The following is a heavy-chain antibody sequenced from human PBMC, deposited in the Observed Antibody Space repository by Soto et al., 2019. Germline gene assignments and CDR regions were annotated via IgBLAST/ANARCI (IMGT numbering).Heavy chain of an antibody. J-gene: IGHJ4*02. CDR2: IYYSGTT. CDR1: GGSISSFY. Sequence: PSETLSLTCTVSGGSISSFYWNWVRQPPGKGLEWIGYIYYSGTTKYNPSLKSRVSLSADTSKRQFSLRLSSVTAADTAVYYCARHLWSSGYYLVFDSWGQGALVTVSS. CDR3: ARHLWSSGYYLVFDS. D-gene: IGHD6-19*01. V-gene: IGHV4-59*08.